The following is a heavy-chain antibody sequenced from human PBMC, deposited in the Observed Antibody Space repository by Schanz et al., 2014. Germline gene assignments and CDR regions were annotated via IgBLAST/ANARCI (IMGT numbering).Heavy chain of an antibody. CDR2: ITYNGGTI. D-gene: IGHD2-8*02. CDR3: AKSLESCPGGRCSRGYFDY. V-gene: IGHV3-48*01. J-gene: IGHJ4*02. Sequence: EVHLLESGGGLVPPGGSLRLSCAASGFNFSDYAMCWVRQAPGKGLEWISYITYNGGTIYYADSVKGRFTISRDNAKNSLYLEMNSLRAEDTAVYYCAKSLESCPGGRCSRGYFDYWGQGTPVTVSS. CDR1: GFNFSDYA.